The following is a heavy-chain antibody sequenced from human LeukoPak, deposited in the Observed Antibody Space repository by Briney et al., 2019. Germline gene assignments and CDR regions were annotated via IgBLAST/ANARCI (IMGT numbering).Heavy chain of an antibody. D-gene: IGHD5-24*01. CDR2: ISSSGYTI. J-gene: IGHJ4*02. CDR1: GFTFSDHY. V-gene: IGHV3-11*04. CDR3: ARVRNDYNPGAIDY. Sequence: PGGSLRLSCAASGFTFSDHYMTWIRQAPGKGLLWVSYISSSGYTIYYADSVKGRFTISRDNAKNSLYLQMKSLRAEDTAVYYCARVRNDYNPGAIDYWGQGTLVTVSS.